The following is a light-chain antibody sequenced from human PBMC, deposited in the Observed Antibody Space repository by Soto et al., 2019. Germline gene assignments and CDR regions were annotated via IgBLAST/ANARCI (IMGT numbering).Light chain of an antibody. CDR2: GAS. CDR3: QQYNNWPRT. V-gene: IGKV3-15*01. Sequence: EIVMTQSPATLSVSPGERATLSCRASQSVSSNLAWYQQQPGQAPRLLIYGASTRATGIPARFSGSGSGTEFTLTISSLQSADFAVYYCQQYNNWPRTFGQGTKVEIK. J-gene: IGKJ1*01. CDR1: QSVSSN.